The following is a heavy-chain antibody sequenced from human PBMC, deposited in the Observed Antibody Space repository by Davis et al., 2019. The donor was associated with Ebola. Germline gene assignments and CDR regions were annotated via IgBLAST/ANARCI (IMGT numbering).Heavy chain of an antibody. V-gene: IGHV3-74*01. J-gene: IGHJ4*02. CDR1: GFTFSSYW. CDR3: YSSDGY. CDR2: INADGITT. D-gene: IGHD6-19*01. Sequence: HTGGSLRLSCAASGFTFSSYWMHWVRQVPGKGLVWVSRINADGITTSYADSVTGRFTISRDNAKSTLYLQMNSLRAEDTAVYYCYSSDGYWGQGTLVTVSS.